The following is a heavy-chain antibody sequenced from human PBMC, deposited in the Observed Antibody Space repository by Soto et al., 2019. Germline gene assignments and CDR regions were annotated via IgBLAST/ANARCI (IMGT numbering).Heavy chain of an antibody. D-gene: IGHD2-2*01. Sequence: GASVKVSCKASGYTFTGYYMHWVRQAPGQGLEWMGWINPNSGGTNYAQKFQGRVTMTRDTSISTAYMELSRLSSDDTAVYYCARDKAGRRIVVVPAAIGGPYNWFDPWGQGTLVTVSS. CDR2: INPNSGGT. J-gene: IGHJ5*02. V-gene: IGHV1-2*02. CDR3: ARDKAGRRIVVVPAAIGGPYNWFDP. CDR1: GYTFTGYY.